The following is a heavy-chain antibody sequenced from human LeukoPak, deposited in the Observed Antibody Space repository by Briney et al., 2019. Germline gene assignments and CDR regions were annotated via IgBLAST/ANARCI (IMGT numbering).Heavy chain of an antibody. CDR3: ARDLYTADGMDV. J-gene: IGHJ6*02. CDR1: GGSISGYY. CDR2: IHNSGST. Sequence: SETLSLTCAVSGGSISGYYWSWIRQPPGQGLEWIGYIHNSGSTNYNPSLKSRVTISVDTSKNQFSLKLNSVTAADAAVYFYARDLYTADGMDVWGQGTTVTVSS. D-gene: IGHD5-18*01. V-gene: IGHV4-59*01.